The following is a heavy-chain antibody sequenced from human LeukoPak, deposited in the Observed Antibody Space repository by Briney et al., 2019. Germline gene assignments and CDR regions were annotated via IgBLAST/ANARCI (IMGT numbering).Heavy chain of an antibody. CDR2: IRNDGGWT. V-gene: IGHV3-64*02. D-gene: IGHD6-19*01. CDR1: GFTFSSYG. CDR3: ARAGGTGWYDY. Sequence: GGSLRLSCAASGFTFSSYGMHWVRQAPGKGRAHVSGIRNDGGWTYYADSVRGRFTISRDNSKNTMYLQMGSLRAEDMAVYYCARAGGTGWYDYWGQGTLVAVSS. J-gene: IGHJ4*02.